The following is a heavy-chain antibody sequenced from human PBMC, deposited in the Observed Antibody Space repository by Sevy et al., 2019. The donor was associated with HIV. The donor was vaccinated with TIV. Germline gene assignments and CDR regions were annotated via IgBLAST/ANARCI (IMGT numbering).Heavy chain of an antibody. V-gene: IGHV4-34*01. CDR1: DGSFSGYY. D-gene: IGHD2-2*01. Sequence: SETLSLTCAVHDGSFSGYYWNWIRQLPGKGLEWIGEINESGITYYNPSLKSRVTISVDTSKKQFSLKLNSVTAVDSAVYSCARSPPVVVVPGALSWFDSWGQGTLVTVSS. J-gene: IGHJ5*01. CDR3: ARSPPVVVVPGALSWFDS. CDR2: INESGIT.